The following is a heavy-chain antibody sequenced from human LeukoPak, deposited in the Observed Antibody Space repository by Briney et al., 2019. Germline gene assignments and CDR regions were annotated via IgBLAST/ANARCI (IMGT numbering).Heavy chain of an antibody. CDR3: ARAPGTIYSNYANPDY. D-gene: IGHD4-11*01. Sequence: GGSLRLSCAASGFTFRTYGMHWVRQAPGKGLEWVAVIWYDGGNEYYADSVKGRFTISRDNSKNTVSLQMNSLTAEDTAVYYCARAPGTIYSNYANPDYWGQGTLVTVSS. CDR1: GFTFRTYG. V-gene: IGHV3-33*01. J-gene: IGHJ4*02. CDR2: IWYDGGNE.